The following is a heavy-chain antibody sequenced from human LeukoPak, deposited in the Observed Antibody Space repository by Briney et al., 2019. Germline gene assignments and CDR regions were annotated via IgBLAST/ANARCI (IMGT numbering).Heavy chain of an antibody. D-gene: IGHD6-13*01. Sequence: ASVKVSCKASGYTFTSYGISWVRQAPGQGLEWMGWISAYNGNTNYAQKLQGRVTMTTDTSTSTAYMELRSLRSDDTAVYYCARALAAAPRAYYYYMDVWGKGTTVTVSS. CDR2: ISAYNGNT. CDR1: GYTFTSYG. CDR3: ARALAAAPRAYYYYMDV. J-gene: IGHJ6*03. V-gene: IGHV1-18*01.